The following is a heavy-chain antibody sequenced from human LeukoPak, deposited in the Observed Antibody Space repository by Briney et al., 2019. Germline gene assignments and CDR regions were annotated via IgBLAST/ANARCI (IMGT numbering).Heavy chain of an antibody. D-gene: IGHD5-18*01. CDR3: ARDADTAMVYYYYYMDV. J-gene: IGHJ6*03. CDR1: GGTFSSYA. CDR2: IIPIFGTA. Sequence: ASVKVSCKASGGTFSSYAISWVRQAPGQGLEGMGGIIPIFGTANYAQKFQGRVTITADESTSTAYMELSSLRSEDTAVYYCARDADTAMVYYYYYMDVWGKGTTVTVSS. V-gene: IGHV1-69*13.